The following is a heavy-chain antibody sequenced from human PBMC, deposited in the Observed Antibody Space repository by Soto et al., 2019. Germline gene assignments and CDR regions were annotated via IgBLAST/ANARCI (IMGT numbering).Heavy chain of an antibody. V-gene: IGHV5-10-1*01. CDR1: GYSFTSYW. D-gene: IGHD3-3*01. CDR3: ARGGVSTRTFDY. CDR2: IDPSDSYT. Sequence: HGESLKISCKGSGYSFTSYWISWVRQMPGKGLEWMGRIDPSDSYTNYSPSFQGHVTISADKSISTAYLQWSSLKASDTAMYYCARGGVSTRTFDYWGQGTTVTVSS. J-gene: IGHJ4*02.